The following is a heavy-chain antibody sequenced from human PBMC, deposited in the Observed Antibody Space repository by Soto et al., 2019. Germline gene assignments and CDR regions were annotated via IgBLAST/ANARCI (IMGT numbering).Heavy chain of an antibody. CDR1: GLPFSSHA. CDR2: ISISGGNT. V-gene: IGHV3-23*01. CDR3: ANEIRPNDY. D-gene: IGHD4-17*01. J-gene: IGHJ4*02. Sequence: EVQLLESGGGLVQPGGSRRLACAASGLPFSSHAMSWVRQAPGKGLEWVSSISISGGNTYYADSVRGRFTISRDNSKNTLYLHMNSLTAEDTAIYYCANEIRPNDYWGQGTLVTVSS.